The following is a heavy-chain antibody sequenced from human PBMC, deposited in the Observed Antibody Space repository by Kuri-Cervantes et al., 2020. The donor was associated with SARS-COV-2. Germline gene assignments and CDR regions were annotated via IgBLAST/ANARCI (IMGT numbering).Heavy chain of an antibody. V-gene: IGHV4-59*04. CDR3: VGIWSNYRFDY. CDR2: IYYSGST. J-gene: IGHJ4*02. Sequence: SETLSLTCTVSGGSISGHYWSWIRQPPGKGLEWVGTIYYSGSTDYNPSLKSRVTISVDTSKNQFSLKLTSVTAADTAVYFCVGIWSNYRFDYWGQGTLVTVSS. CDR1: GGSISGHY. D-gene: IGHD3-3*01.